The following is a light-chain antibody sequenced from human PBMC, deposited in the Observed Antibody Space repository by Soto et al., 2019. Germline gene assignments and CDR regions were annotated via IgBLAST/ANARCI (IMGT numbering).Light chain of an antibody. CDR1: QSISSW. Sequence: DNQMTQSPSTLSASVGDRVTITCRASQSISSWLAWYQQKPGKAPILLIYDVSKLESGVPSRFSGSGSGIEFTLTIASLQPDDFATYYCQQYKSYSSSTFGQGTKVDIK. V-gene: IGKV1-5*01. CDR2: DVS. J-gene: IGKJ1*01. CDR3: QQYKSYSSST.